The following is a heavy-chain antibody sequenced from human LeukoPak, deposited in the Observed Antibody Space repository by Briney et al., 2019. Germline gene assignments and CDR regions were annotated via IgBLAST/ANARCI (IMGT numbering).Heavy chain of an antibody. CDR1: GDSISSGDYY. CDR2: IYYSGNT. J-gene: IGHJ1*01. CDR3: ATNGWYCLDH. D-gene: IGHD6-19*01. V-gene: IGHV4-30-4*08. Sequence: SETLSLTCTVSGDSISSGDYYWSWIRQPPGKGLEWIGYIYYSGNTYYNPSLQSRVTISVDKSNNHFSLRLTSVTAADTAVYYCATNGWYCLDHWGQGALVTVSS.